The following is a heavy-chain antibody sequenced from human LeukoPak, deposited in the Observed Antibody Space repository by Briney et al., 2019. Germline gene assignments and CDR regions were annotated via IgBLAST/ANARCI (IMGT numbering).Heavy chain of an antibody. CDR2: INPSGGST. CDR1: GYTFTSYG. CDR3: AGGGGTIFGYPFDY. Sequence: GASVKVSCKASGYTFTSYGISWVRQAPGQGLEWMGIINPSGGSTSYAQKFQGRVTMTRDTSTSTVYMELSSLRSEDTAVYYCAGGGGTIFGYPFDYWGQGTLVTVSS. D-gene: IGHD3-3*01. J-gene: IGHJ4*02. V-gene: IGHV1-46*01.